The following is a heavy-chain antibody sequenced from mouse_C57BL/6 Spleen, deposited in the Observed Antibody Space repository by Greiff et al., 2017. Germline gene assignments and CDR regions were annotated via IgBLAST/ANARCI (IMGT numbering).Heavy chain of an antibody. V-gene: IGHV3-6*01. J-gene: IGHJ4*01. CDR3: AREGVYSYYAMDY. Sequence: EVKLQESGPGLVKPSQSLSLTCSVTGYSITSGYYWNWIRQFPGNKLEWMGYISYDGSNNYNPSLKNRISITRDTSKNQFFLKLNSVTTEDTATNYCAREGVYSYYAMDYWGQGTSVTVSS. CDR1: GYSITSGYY. CDR2: ISYDGSN. D-gene: IGHD2-1*01.